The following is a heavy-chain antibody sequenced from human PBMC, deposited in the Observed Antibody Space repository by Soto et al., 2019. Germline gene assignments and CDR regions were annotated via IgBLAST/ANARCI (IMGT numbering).Heavy chain of an antibody. Sequence: QVQLQESGPGLVKPSQTLSLACTVSGGSISSGGYYWSWIRQHPGKGLEWIGYIYYSGRTYYNPSLHCRVSIAVDTTENQFSLKLTSVTAADTSVYYCARGSFSSSSSWFDHWGRGTLVTVSS. V-gene: IGHV4-31*03. CDR3: ARGSFSSSSSWFDH. CDR1: GGSISSGGYY. J-gene: IGHJ5*02. CDR2: IYYSGRT. D-gene: IGHD6-6*01.